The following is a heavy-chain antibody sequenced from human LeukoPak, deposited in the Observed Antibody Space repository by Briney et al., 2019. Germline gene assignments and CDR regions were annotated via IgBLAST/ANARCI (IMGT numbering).Heavy chain of an antibody. CDR2: IYYSGST. J-gene: IGHJ4*02. CDR1: GGSLNSSNYY. CDR3: ARQSTMVRGVINGDY. D-gene: IGHD3-10*01. V-gene: IGHV4-39*01. Sequence: SDPLSLTCSVSGGSLNSSNYYWAWVPQPPGKGLEWFGSIYYSGSTYYNPSLMSRVTIFVDTSKNQSYLKLSSVTAADTAVYYCARQSTMVRGVINGDYWGQGTLVTVSS.